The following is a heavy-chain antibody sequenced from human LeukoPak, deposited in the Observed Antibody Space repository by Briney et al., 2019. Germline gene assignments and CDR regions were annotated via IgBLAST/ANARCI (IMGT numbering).Heavy chain of an antibody. CDR2: INTNTGNP. CDR1: GYTFTGYY. Sequence: GASVKVSCKASGYTFTGYYMHWVRQAPGQGLEWMGWINTNTGNPTYAQGFTGRFVFSLDTSVSTAYLQISSLKAEDTAVYYCAREYLPGRYCTNGVCPQFDYWGQGTLVTVSS. J-gene: IGHJ4*02. V-gene: IGHV7-4-1*02. CDR3: AREYLPGRYCTNGVCPQFDY. D-gene: IGHD2-8*01.